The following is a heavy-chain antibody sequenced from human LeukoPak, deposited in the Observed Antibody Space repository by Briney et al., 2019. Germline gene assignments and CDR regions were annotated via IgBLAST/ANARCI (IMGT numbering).Heavy chain of an antibody. Sequence: ASVKVSCKASGYTFTGYYMHWVRQAPGQGLEWMGWINPNSGGTNYAQKFQGRVTMTRDTSISTAYMELSRLRSDVTAVYYCARPNGDYGDWFDPWGQGTLVTVSS. V-gene: IGHV1-2*02. CDR2: INPNSGGT. CDR3: ARPNGDYGDWFDP. CDR1: GYTFTGYY. D-gene: IGHD4-17*01. J-gene: IGHJ5*02.